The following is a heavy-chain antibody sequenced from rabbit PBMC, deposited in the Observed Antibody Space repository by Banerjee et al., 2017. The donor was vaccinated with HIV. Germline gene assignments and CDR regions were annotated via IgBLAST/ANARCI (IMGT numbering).Heavy chain of an antibody. V-gene: IGHV1S45*01. CDR3: ARDLAGVIGWNFNL. Sequence: QEQLEESGGDLVKPEGSLTLTCTASGFTISSYHMCWVRQAPGKGLEWIGCIGTSSGNTVYASWAKGRFTLSKTSSTTVTLQMTSLTAADTATYFCARDLAGVIGWNFNLWGPGTLVTVS. J-gene: IGHJ4*01. D-gene: IGHD4-1*01. CDR1: GFTISSYH. CDR2: IGTSSGNT.